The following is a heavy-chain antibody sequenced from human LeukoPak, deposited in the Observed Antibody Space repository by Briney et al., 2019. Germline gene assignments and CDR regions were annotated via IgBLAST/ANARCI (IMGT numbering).Heavy chain of an antibody. D-gene: IGHD2-2*01. J-gene: IGHJ3*02. CDR1: GFTFSSYT. V-gene: IGHV3-23*01. Sequence: PGGSLRLSCAASGFTFSSYTMNWVRQVPGKGLEWVSAISGSGGSTYYADSVKGRFTISRDTSKNTLYLQMSSLRAEDTAVYYCAKDIYHLLSRGAAFDIWGQGTTVTVSS. CDR3: AKDIYHLLSRGAAFDI. CDR2: ISGSGGST.